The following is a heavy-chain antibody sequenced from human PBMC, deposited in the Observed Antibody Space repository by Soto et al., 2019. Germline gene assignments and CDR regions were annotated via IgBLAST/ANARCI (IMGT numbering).Heavy chain of an antibody. J-gene: IGHJ4*02. D-gene: IGHD3-10*01. CDR1: GGTFSSYA. Sequence: QVQLVQSGAEVKKPGSSVKVSCKASGGTFSSYAISWVRQAPGHGLEWTGGIIPIFGTANYAQKFRGRGTITADKATSSAYMELSSLRSEDTGVYYCARDFGEWERPGGFDYWGQGTLVTVSS. CDR2: IIPIFGTA. V-gene: IGHV1-69*06. CDR3: ARDFGEWERPGGFDY.